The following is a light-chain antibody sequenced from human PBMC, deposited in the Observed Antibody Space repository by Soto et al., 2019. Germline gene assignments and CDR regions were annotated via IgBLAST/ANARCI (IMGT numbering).Light chain of an antibody. Sequence: QSVLTQPPSGSGAPGQRVTISCTGSSSNIGAGYDVHWYQQLPGTAPKLLIYGNSNRPSGVPDRFSGSKSGTSASLAITGLQAEDEADYYCQSYDSSLSGLVVFGGGTK. CDR1: SSNIGAGYD. J-gene: IGLJ2*01. CDR3: QSYDSSLSGLVV. V-gene: IGLV1-40*01. CDR2: GNS.